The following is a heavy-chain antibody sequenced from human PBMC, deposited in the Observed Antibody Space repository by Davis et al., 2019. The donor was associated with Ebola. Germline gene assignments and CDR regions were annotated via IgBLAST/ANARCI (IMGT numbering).Heavy chain of an antibody. CDR2: INPSGGST. Sequence: AASVKVSCKASGYTFTSYHMHWVRQAPGQGLEWIGIINPSGGSTNYTQKFQGRVTMTRDTSTSTVYMELSSLRSEDTAVYHCARAIYYYDNNAYSDYWGQGTLVTVSS. CDR3: ARAIYYYDNNAYSDY. V-gene: IGHV1-46*01. J-gene: IGHJ4*02. CDR1: GYTFTSYH. D-gene: IGHD3-22*01.